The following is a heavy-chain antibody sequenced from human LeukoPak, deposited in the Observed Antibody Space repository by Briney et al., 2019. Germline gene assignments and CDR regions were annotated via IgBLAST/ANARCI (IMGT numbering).Heavy chain of an antibody. CDR1: GDTVSGNTAA. CDR2: TYYRSKWNN. CDR3: TRQRSTSTDYYGMDV. Sequence: SQTLSLTCAISGDTVSGNTAAWHWFRQSPSRGLEWLGRTYYRSKWNNDYAVSVQNRITINPDTSKNQFSLQLKSATPEDTAVYYCTRQRSTSTDYYGMDVWGQGTTVTVSS. V-gene: IGHV6-1*01. J-gene: IGHJ6*02. D-gene: IGHD6-6*01.